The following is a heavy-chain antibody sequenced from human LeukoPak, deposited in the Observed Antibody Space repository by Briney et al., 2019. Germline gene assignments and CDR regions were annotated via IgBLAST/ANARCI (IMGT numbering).Heavy chain of an antibody. CDR1: GFTFSSYE. CDR2: ISSSGSTI. J-gene: IGHJ4*02. CDR3: ARFRDSSGYWRYYFDY. Sequence: GGSLRLXCAASGFTFSSYEMNWVRQAPGKGLEWVSYISSSGSTIYYADSVKGRFTISRDNAKNSLYLQMNSLRAEDTAVYYCARFRDSSGYWRYYFDYWGQGTLVTVSS. D-gene: IGHD3-22*01. V-gene: IGHV3-48*03.